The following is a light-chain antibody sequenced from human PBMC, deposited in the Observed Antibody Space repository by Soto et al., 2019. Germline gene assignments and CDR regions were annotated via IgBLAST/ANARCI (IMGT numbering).Light chain of an antibody. CDR2: GAY. J-gene: IGKJ2*01. CDR1: QSVSSSY. V-gene: IGKV3-20*01. CDR3: QQYGGSPSYT. Sequence: EIVLTQSPGTLSLSPGERATLSCRASQSVSSSYLAWYQQKPGQAPRLLIYGAYSRATGIPDRFSGSGSGTDFTLTIGRLEPEDYAVYYCQQYGGSPSYTFGQGTKLQIK.